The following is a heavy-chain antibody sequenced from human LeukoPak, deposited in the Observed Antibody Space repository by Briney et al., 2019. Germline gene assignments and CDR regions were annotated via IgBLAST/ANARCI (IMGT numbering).Heavy chain of an antibody. CDR1: GFTFSNYG. CDR3: ARDTETGLRYFDWLLYGAFDI. J-gene: IGHJ3*02. D-gene: IGHD3-9*01. CDR2: ISYDESDK. Sequence: GGSLRLSCAASGFTFSNYGMHWVRQAPGKGLEWVAVISYDESDKYYADSVKGRFTISRDNSKNTLYLQMNSLRPEDTAVYYCARDTETGLRYFDWLLYGAFDIWGQGTMVTVSS. V-gene: IGHV3-30*03.